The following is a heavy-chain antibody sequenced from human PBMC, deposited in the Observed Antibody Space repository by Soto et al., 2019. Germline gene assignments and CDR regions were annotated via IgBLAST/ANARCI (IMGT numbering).Heavy chain of an antibody. V-gene: IGHV4-34*01. D-gene: IGHD3-16*01. Sequence: QVQLQQWGAGLLKSSETLSLTCAVYSGSFSGYYWSWIRQPPGKGLEWIGEIYHGLSIVYNPSLKSRVTISGDSSKNQFSLKLSSVTAADTAVDYCARHGGYYFDYWGQGTLVTVFS. CDR1: SGSFSGYY. CDR3: ARHGGYYFDY. J-gene: IGHJ4*02. CDR2: IYHGLSI.